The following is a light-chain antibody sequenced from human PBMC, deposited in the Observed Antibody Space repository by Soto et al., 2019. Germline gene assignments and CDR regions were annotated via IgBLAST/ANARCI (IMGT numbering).Light chain of an antibody. CDR1: QSLLYRSNNKNY. CDR3: QQYYTTPLT. J-gene: IGKJ4*01. V-gene: IGKV4-1*01. Sequence: DIVMTQSPPSLAVSLGERATINCKSSQSLLYRSNNKNYLAWYQHKPGQPPKLLIYWASTRASGVPDRFSGSGSGTDFTLTISSLQAEDVAIYYCQQYYTTPLTFGGGTKVEIK. CDR2: WAS.